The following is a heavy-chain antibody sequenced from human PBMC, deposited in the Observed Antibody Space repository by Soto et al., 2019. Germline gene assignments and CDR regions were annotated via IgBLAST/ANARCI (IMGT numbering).Heavy chain of an antibody. J-gene: IGHJ1*01. D-gene: IGHD4-4*01. CDR3: AKAPVPDYTAYGSCVFEL. V-gene: IGHV3-23*01. CDR2: IVGSGGRT. Sequence: GGSLRLSCVASGFTFSSYAMSWVRQAPGKGVEWVSSIVGSGGRTYYADSVQGRFTISRDNSKNTLYLQMNSLGAEDTAIFYCAKAPVPDYTAYGSCVFELWGRGTLVTVSS. CDR1: GFTFSSYA.